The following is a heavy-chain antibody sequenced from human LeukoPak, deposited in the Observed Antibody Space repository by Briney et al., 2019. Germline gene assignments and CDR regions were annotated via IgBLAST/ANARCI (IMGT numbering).Heavy chain of an antibody. V-gene: IGHV5-51*01. J-gene: IGHJ5*02. CDR1: GYSFTSYW. CDR3: ARLKDYYGSGSYYKKAPYRDRYNWFDP. CDR2: IYPGDSDT. Sequence: PGESLKISCKGSGYSFTSYWIGWVRQMPGKGLEWMGIIYPGDSDTRYSPSFQGQVTTSADKSISTAYLQWSSLKASDTAMYYCARLKDYYGSGSYYKKAPYRDRYNWFDPWGQGTLVTVSS. D-gene: IGHD3-10*01.